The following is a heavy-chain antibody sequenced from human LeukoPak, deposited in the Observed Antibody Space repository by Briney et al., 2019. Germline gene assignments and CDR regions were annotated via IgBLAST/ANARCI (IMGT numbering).Heavy chain of an antibody. J-gene: IGHJ4*02. V-gene: IGHV4-31*03. CDR1: DGSISSADY. CDR3: ARQYPAARYYFDY. Sequence: SETLSLTCTVSDGSISSADYWSWIRQHPGKGLEWIGYIFYSGRTFYNPSLKSRVTISIDTSKNQFSLRLSSVTAAGTAAYYCARQYPAARYYFDYWGQGTLVTVSS. CDR2: IFYSGRT. D-gene: IGHD3-16*01.